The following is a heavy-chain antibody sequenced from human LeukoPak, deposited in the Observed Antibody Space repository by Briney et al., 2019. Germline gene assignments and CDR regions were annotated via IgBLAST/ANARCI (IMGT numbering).Heavy chain of an antibody. Sequence: SVKVSCKASGGTFSSYAISWVRQAPGQGLEWMGGIIPIFGTANYAQKFQGRVTITADKSTSTAYMELSSLRSEDTAVYYCARGPDIVVVPAAIGNYYGMDVWGKGATVTASS. CDR2: IIPIFGTA. CDR3: ARGPDIVVVPAAIGNYYGMDV. CDR1: GGTFSSYA. J-gene: IGHJ6*04. D-gene: IGHD2-2*01. V-gene: IGHV1-69*06.